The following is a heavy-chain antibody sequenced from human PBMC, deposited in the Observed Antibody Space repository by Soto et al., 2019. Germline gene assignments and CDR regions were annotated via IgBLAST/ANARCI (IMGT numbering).Heavy chain of an antibody. CDR1: GFTFSSYA. Sequence: GGSLRLSCAASGFTFSSYAMSWVRQAPGKGLEWVSAISGSGGSTYYADSVKGRFTISRDNSKNTLYLQMNSLRAEDTAVYYCAKQQHHFTVTTGHYYYYGMDVWGQGTTVTVSS. J-gene: IGHJ6*02. CDR2: ISGSGGST. CDR3: AKQQHHFTVTTGHYYYYGMDV. V-gene: IGHV3-23*01. D-gene: IGHD4-17*01.